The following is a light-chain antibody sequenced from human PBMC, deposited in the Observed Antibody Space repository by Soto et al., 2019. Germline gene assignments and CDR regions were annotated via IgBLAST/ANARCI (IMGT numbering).Light chain of an antibody. V-gene: IGKV1-27*01. Sequence: DIRRTQSPSSLYASVGDRVTITGRASQGVKYSLALYQQKPGQAHKVLRYGTSTLQSGVPSRFSGSGSGTDFTLSISSLQPEDVATYYCQKYNSAPFTFGPGTKVAIK. CDR3: QKYNSAPFT. J-gene: IGKJ3*01. CDR2: GTS. CDR1: QGVKYS.